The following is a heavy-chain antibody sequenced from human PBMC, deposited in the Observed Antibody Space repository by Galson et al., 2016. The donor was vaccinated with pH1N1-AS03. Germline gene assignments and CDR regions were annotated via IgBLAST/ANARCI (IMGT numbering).Heavy chain of an antibody. J-gene: IGHJ5*02. CDR2: ICHTGST. CDR3: VVDWGPSGFAL. Sequence: TLSLTCAVSGGSISSGGYSWSWIRQPPGKGLEWIGYICHTGSTYYNPSLKSRVTISVDRSKNHFSLKLTSVTAADTAVYYCVVDWGPSGFALWGQGTLVTVSS. D-gene: IGHD3-9*01. V-gene: IGHV4-30-2*01. CDR1: GGSISSGGYS.